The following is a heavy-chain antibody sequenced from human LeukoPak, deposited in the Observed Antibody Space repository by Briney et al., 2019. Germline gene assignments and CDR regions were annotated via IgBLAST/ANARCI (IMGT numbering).Heavy chain of an antibody. CDR3: AREQVVVGRGYYGMDV. Sequence: PGGSLRLSCAASEFTVSSNYMNWVRQAPGKGLEWVSVMYSGGSTFYGDSVKGRFTISRDNSMNTLYLQMNSLRVDDTAVYYCAREQVVVGRGYYGMDVWGQGTTVTVSS. J-gene: IGHJ6*02. CDR2: MYSGGST. V-gene: IGHV3-66*01. D-gene: IGHD2-2*01. CDR1: EFTVSSNY.